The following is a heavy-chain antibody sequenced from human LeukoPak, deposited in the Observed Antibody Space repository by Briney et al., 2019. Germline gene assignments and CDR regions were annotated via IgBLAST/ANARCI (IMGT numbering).Heavy chain of an antibody. CDR3: ARDPNCSSTSCYWVDY. Sequence: ASVKVSCKASGYTFTSYGISWVRQAPGQGLEWMGWISAYNGNTNYAQKLQGRVTMTTDTSTSTAYMELRSLRSDGTAVYYCARDPNCSSTSCYWVDYWGQGTLVTVSS. D-gene: IGHD2-2*01. V-gene: IGHV1-18*01. J-gene: IGHJ4*02. CDR2: ISAYNGNT. CDR1: GYTFTSYG.